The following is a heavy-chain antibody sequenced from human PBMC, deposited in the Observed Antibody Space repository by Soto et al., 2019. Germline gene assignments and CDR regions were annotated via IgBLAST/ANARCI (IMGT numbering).Heavy chain of an antibody. CDR1: GGSISSYY. D-gene: IGHD4-17*01. CDR2: IYYSGST. CDR3: AALLSLHRGGAGGDYNSCMDV. Sequence: PSETLSLTCTVSGGSISSYYWSWIRQPPGKGLEWIGNIYYSGSTNYNPSLKSRVTISVDTSKNQFSLKLSSVTAADTAVYYCAALLSLHRGGAGGDYNSCMDVGGQGSTGTV. J-gene: IGHJ6*02. V-gene: IGHV4-59*01.